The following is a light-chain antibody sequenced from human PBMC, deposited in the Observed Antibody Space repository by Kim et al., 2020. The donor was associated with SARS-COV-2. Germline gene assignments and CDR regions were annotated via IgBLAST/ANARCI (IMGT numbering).Light chain of an antibody. CDR3: SSWDDSLSGLV. V-gene: IGLV1-47*02. CDR2: DNY. Sequence: GQRFTISFSRGNSNLGSNFVFWYQQRPGTAPKLLIYDNYQRPSGVPDRFSASKSGTSASLAIGGLRSEDEADYYCSSWDDSLSGLVFGGGTKLTVL. J-gene: IGLJ2*01. CDR1: NSNLGSNF.